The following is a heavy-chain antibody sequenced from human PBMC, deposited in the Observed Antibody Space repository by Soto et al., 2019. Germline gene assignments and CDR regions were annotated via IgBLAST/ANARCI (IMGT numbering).Heavy chain of an antibody. CDR2: IYYSGST. V-gene: IGHV4-59*01. Sequence: NPSETLSLTCTVSGGSISSYYWSWIRQPPGKGLEWIGYIYYSGSTNYNPSLKSRVTISVDTSKNQFSLKLSSVTAADTAVYYCARAGDRDTAMVYYYYGMDVWGQGTTVTVSS. J-gene: IGHJ6*02. CDR3: ARAGDRDTAMVYYYYGMDV. D-gene: IGHD5-18*01. CDR1: GGSISSYY.